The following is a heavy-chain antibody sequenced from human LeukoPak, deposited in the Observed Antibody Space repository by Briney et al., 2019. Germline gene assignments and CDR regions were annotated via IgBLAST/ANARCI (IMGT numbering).Heavy chain of an antibody. J-gene: IGHJ3*02. V-gene: IGHV3-23*01. Sequence: GRSLRLSCAASGFTFSSYAMSWVRQAPGKGLEWVSAISGSGGSTYYADSVKGRFTISRDNSKNTLYLQMNSLRAEDTAVYYCAKVFYVGYYDSSGYPDAFDIWGQGTMVTVSS. CDR3: AKVFYVGYYDSSGYPDAFDI. CDR1: GFTFSSYA. D-gene: IGHD3-22*01. CDR2: ISGSGGST.